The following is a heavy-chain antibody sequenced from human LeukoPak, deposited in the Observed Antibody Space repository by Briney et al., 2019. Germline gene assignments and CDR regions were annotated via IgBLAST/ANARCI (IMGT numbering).Heavy chain of an antibody. V-gene: IGHV1-2*02. Sequence: ASVKVSCKASGYTFTGYYMHWGRHAPGQGLEWMGWIKPNSGGTNYAQKFRGRVTMTRDTSISTAYMELSRLRSDDTAVYYCARDLFPYIAAAGRNWFDPWGQGTLVTVSS. CDR3: ARDLFPYIAAAGRNWFDP. CDR2: IKPNSGGT. CDR1: GYTFTGYY. J-gene: IGHJ5*02. D-gene: IGHD6-13*01.